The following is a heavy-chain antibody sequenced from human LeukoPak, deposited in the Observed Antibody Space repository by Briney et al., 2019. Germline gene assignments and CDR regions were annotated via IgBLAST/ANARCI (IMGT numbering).Heavy chain of an antibody. J-gene: IGHJ6*04. Sequence: SQTLSLTCAISADSASSNSAAWNWIRQSPSRGLEWLGGTYYRSKWYNDYAVSVKSRITINPDTSKNQFSLQLNSVTPEDTAVYYCARVPRAAAGIDVWGKGTTVTVSS. D-gene: IGHD6-13*01. CDR2: TYYRSKWYN. CDR3: ARVPRAAAGIDV. V-gene: IGHV6-1*01. CDR1: ADSASSNSAA.